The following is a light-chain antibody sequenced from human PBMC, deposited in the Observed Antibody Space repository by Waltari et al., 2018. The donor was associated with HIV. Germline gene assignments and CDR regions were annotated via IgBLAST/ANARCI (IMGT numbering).Light chain of an antibody. CDR1: SRDVGIYNL. J-gene: IGLJ3*02. V-gene: IGLV2-23*02. Sequence: QSALTQPASVSGSPGQSITISCSGTSRDVGIYNLVPWYQQHPGKAPKVMIYEVTQRPSGVSNRFSGSKSANTASLTISGLQAEDEADYYCCSYAGSSTWVFGGGTKLTVL. CDR3: CSYAGSSTWV. CDR2: EVT.